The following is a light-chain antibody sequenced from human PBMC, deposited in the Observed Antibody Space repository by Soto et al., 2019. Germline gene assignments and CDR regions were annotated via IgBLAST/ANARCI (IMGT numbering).Light chain of an antibody. CDR3: CSYAGSTTWV. V-gene: IGLV2-23*01. Sequence: QSVLTQPASVSGSPGQSITISCTGTSSDIGSDKLVSWYQQRPGRAPKIIIYEAFKRPSGVSNRFSGSRSGNTASLTISGLRGEDEADYYCCSYAGSTTWVFGGGTKLTVL. CDR2: EAF. J-gene: IGLJ3*02. CDR1: SSDIGSDKL.